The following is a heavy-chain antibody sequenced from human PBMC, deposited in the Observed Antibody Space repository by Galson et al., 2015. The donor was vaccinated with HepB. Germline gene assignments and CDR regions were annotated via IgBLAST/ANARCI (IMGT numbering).Heavy chain of an antibody. CDR1: GYTFTTYD. Sequence: SVKVSCKASGYTFTTYDINWVRQATGQGLEWMGWMNPNSGNTGHAQKFQGRVTMTRNTSISTAYMELSSLRSEDTAVYYCARGYGGGYDWDAFDIWGQGTMVTVSS. D-gene: IGHD5-12*01. J-gene: IGHJ3*02. V-gene: IGHV1-8*01. CDR2: MNPNSGNT. CDR3: ARGYGGGYDWDAFDI.